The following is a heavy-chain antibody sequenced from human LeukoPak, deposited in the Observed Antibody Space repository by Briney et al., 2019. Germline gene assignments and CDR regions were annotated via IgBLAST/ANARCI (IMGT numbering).Heavy chain of an antibody. Sequence: ASVKVSCKASGYTFTSYVISWVRQAPGQGLEWMGWISAYNGNTNYAQKLQGRVTMTTDTSTSTAYMELRSLRSDDTAVYYCARDRDWLSHDAFDIWGQGAMVTVSS. CDR3: ARDRDWLSHDAFDI. J-gene: IGHJ3*02. CDR1: GYTFTSYV. V-gene: IGHV1-18*04. D-gene: IGHD3/OR15-3a*01. CDR2: ISAYNGNT.